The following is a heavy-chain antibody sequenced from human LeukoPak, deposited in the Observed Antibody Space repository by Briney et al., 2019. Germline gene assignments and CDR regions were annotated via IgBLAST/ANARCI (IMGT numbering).Heavy chain of an antibody. V-gene: IGHV3-23*01. CDR3: VRRAAVRGMDF. CDR2: ISGSGDST. Sequence: VQPGGSLILSCTASGFIFDTHTLTWVRQAPGKGLEWVASISGSGDSTNYGDSVKGRFTISRDNFKRTVHLEMSNLRADDTAMYYCVRRAAVRGMDFWGLGTTVIVSS. D-gene: IGHD1-14*01. CDR1: GFIFDTHT. J-gene: IGHJ6*02.